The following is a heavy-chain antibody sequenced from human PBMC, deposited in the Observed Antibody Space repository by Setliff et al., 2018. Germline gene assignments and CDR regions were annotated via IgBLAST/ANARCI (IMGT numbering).Heavy chain of an antibody. CDR2: INHSGST. V-gene: IGHV4-39*07. CDR1: GGSVSSTSHS. CDR3: ARGSRIAGRAIDF. Sequence: PSETLSLTCNVSGGSVSSTSHSWTRIRQPPGKGLEWIGDINHSGSTNYSPSLKSRVTISVDTSKNQFSLKLSSVTAADTAVYYCARGSRIAGRAIDFWGQGTLVTVSS. D-gene: IGHD6-6*01. J-gene: IGHJ4*02.